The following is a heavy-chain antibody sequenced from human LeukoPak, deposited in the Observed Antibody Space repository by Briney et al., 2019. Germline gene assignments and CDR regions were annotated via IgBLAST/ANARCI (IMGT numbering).Heavy chain of an antibody. Sequence: AGGSLRLSCAASAFTFSSYWMHWVPQAPGKGLVWVSHFNNDGSSTSYADSVKGRFTISRDNAKNTLYLQMNSLRTEDTAVYYCACYGIVPPYWGQGTLVTVSS. CDR1: AFTFSSYW. V-gene: IGHV3-74*01. CDR3: ACYGIVPPY. D-gene: IGHD2-2*01. J-gene: IGHJ4*02. CDR2: FNNDGSST.